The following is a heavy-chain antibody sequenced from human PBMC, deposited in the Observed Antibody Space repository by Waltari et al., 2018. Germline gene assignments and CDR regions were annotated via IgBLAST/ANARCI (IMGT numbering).Heavy chain of an antibody. CDR3: ARTNYDFQGGDYMDV. Sequence: EVQLLESGGGLVQPGGSLRLSCAASGFTFSNYVMSWVRQAPGTGLAVVSVVRGLGDSTYYACSVKGRFTISRDNSKNMLSLQMNSLRAEDTAVYYCARTNYDFQGGDYMDVWGKGTTVTVSS. J-gene: IGHJ6*03. V-gene: IGHV3-23*01. CDR1: GFTFSNYV. D-gene: IGHD3-16*01. CDR2: VRGLGDST.